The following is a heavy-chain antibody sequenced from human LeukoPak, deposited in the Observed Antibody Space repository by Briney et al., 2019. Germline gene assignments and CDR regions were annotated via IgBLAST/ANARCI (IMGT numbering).Heavy chain of an antibody. D-gene: IGHD4-23*01. CDR2: IRGRGGST. CDR3: AKATMVVTQGFDY. J-gene: IGHJ4*02. CDR1: GFTFSSYA. V-gene: IGHV3-23*01. Sequence: PGGSLRLSCAASGFTFSSYAMSWDSQAEGKGMEWDSAIRGRGGSTYYADSVTGRFTISRDNSKNTLYLQMNSLRAEDTAVYYCAKATMVVTQGFDYWGQGTLVTVSS.